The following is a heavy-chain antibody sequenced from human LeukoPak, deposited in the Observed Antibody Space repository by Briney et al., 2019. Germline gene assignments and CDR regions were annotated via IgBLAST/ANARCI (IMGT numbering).Heavy chain of an antibody. CDR3: ARERWFLDY. CDR2: IKEDGSNI. D-gene: IGHD4-23*01. V-gene: IGHV3-7*05. CDR1: GFTFTTFS. Sequence: GGSLRLSCAASGFTFTTFSMTWVRQAPGRGLEWGARIKEDGSNIYYVDSVTRRFTISKDNDKNSVSLQMNSLRVEDTAVYYCARERWFLDYWGQGTLVTVPS. J-gene: IGHJ4*02.